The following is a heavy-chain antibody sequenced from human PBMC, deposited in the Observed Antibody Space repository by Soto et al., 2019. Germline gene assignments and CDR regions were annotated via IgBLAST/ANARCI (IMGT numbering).Heavy chain of an antibody. J-gene: IGHJ6*04. V-gene: IGHV3-74*01. CDR1: RFTFSDYW. CDR3: ARGVGTTFGVANAYYYVMDV. CDR2: IKSDGSVT. Sequence: EGQLVESGGGLIQPGGSLRLSCAASRFTFSDYWMHWVRQVPGQGPVWVSLIKSDGSVTKYADSVKGRFTISRDNAKNTMYLPMNSLRAEDTAVYFCARGVGTTFGVANAYYYVMDVWGKGTTVTVSS. D-gene: IGHD3-3*01.